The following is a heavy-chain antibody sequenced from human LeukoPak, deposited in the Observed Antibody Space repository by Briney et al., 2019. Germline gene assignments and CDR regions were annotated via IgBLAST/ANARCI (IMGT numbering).Heavy chain of an antibody. J-gene: IGHJ4*02. CDR2: ISSSSSYI. Sequence: GGSLRLSCAASGFTFGSYSMNWVRQAPGKGLEWVSSISSSSSYIYYADSVKGRFTISRDNAKNSLYLQMNSLRAEDTAVYYCASTVRFLEWFPETYYFDYWGQGTLVTVSS. V-gene: IGHV3-21*01. CDR3: ASTVRFLEWFPETYYFDY. CDR1: GFTFGSYS. D-gene: IGHD3-3*01.